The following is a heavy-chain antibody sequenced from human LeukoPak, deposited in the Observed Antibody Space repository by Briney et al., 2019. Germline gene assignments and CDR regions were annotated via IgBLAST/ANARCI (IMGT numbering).Heavy chain of an antibody. V-gene: IGHV4-39*01. J-gene: IGHJ4*02. CDR3: ARTPYYYGSGSYSKPFDY. CDR1: GGSISSDSYY. Sequence: SETLSLTCTVSGGSISSDSYYWGWIRQPPGKGLEWIESIYYSGSTYYNPSLKSRVTISVDTSKNQFSLKLSSVTAADTAVYYCARTPYYYGSGSYSKPFDYWGQGTLVTVSS. D-gene: IGHD3-10*01. CDR2: IYYSGST.